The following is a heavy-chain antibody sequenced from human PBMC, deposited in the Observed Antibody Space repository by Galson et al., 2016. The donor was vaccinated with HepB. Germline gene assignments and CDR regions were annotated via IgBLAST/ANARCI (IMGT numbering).Heavy chain of an antibody. V-gene: IGHV4-34*01. Sequence: SETLSLTCAVYGGSFSGYSWSWLRQPPGEGLEWIGQINHSGSANYKPSLKSRVTISIHPSKNQFSLDLTSVTAADAAVYYCARGHKRPYVYGWYYFDAWGLGTLVTVSS. CDR2: INHSGSA. CDR3: ARGHKRPYVYGWYYFDA. J-gene: IGHJ4*02. CDR1: GGSFSGYS. D-gene: IGHD6-19*01.